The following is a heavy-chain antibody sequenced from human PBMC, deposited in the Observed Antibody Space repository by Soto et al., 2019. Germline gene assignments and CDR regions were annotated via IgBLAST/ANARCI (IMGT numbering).Heavy chain of an antibody. V-gene: IGHV3-33*01. CDR2: IWYDGSNK. CDR3: ARANGYFYYYYYYMDV. J-gene: IGHJ6*03. D-gene: IGHD5-18*01. Sequence: GGSLRLSCAASGFTFSSYGMHWVRQAPGKGLEWVAVIWYDGSNKYYADSVKGRFTISRDNSKNTLYLQMNSLRAEDTAVYYCARANGYFYYYYYYMDVWGKGTTVTVSS. CDR1: GFTFSSYG.